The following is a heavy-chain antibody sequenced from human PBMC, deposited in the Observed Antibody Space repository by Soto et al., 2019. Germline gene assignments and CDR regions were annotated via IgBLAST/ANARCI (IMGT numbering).Heavy chain of an antibody. CDR1: GYTFSSYG. D-gene: IGHD2-8*01. V-gene: IGHV1-18*01. Sequence: ASVTVSCKASGYTFSSYGLSWVRQAPGQGLEWFGWISDYIGNTHYAQKFQGRFIMTTDTSTRTAYMELRSLRFDDTAVYFCVRLIGNSWLDSWGQGTPVTVSS. J-gene: IGHJ5*01. CDR3: VRLIGNSWLDS. CDR2: ISDYIGNT.